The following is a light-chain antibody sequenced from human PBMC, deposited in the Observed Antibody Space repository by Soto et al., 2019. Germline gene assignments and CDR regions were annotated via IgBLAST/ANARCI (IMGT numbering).Light chain of an antibody. CDR1: QTVSSW. CDR3: QQYSSFSRT. J-gene: IGKJ5*01. Sequence: DIQMTQSPSSLSASVGDRVTITCRASQTVSSWLAWYQQKQGKAPEILIYDASTLESGVPSRFSGSGSGTEFSLTISSLQPDDFETFYCQQYSSFSRTFGQGTRLEIK. CDR2: DAS. V-gene: IGKV1-5*01.